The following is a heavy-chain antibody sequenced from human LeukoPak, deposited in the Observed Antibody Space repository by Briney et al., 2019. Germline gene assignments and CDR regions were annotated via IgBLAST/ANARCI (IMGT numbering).Heavy chain of an antibody. Sequence: GGSLRLSCAASGFTLSSYSMNWVRQAPGKGLEWASSISSSSSYIYYADSVKGRFTISRDNAKNSLYLQMNSLRAEDTAVYYCARDDYGGNWVYWGQGTLVTVSS. D-gene: IGHD4-23*01. CDR1: GFTLSSYS. CDR2: ISSSSSYI. V-gene: IGHV3-21*01. J-gene: IGHJ4*02. CDR3: ARDDYGGNWVY.